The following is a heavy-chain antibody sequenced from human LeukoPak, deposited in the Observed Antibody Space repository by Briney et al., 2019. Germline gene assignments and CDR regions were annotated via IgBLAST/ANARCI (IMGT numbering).Heavy chain of an antibody. V-gene: IGHV3-30*01. J-gene: IGHJ4*02. Sequence: GRSLRLSCAASGFTFSSYAMHWVRQAPGKGLEWVAVISYDGSNKYYADSVKGQFTISRDNSKNTLYLQMNSLRAEDTAVYYCARAELELPFDYWGQGTLVTVSS. CDR3: ARAELELPFDY. D-gene: IGHD1-7*01. CDR1: GFTFSSYA. CDR2: ISYDGSNK.